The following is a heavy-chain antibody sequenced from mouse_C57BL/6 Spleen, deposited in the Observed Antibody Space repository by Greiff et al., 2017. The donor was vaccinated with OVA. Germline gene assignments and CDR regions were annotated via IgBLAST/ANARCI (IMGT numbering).Heavy chain of an antibody. Sequence: VQLQQPGAELVKPGASVKLSCKASGYTFTSYWMQWVKQRPGQGLEWIGEIDPSDSYTNYNQKFKGKATLTVDTSSSTAYMQLSSLTSEDSAVYYCAYYGSIYKFAYWGQGTLVTVSA. CDR2: IDPSDSYT. J-gene: IGHJ3*01. CDR3: AYYGSIYKFAY. D-gene: IGHD1-1*01. CDR1: GYTFTSYW. V-gene: IGHV1-50*01.